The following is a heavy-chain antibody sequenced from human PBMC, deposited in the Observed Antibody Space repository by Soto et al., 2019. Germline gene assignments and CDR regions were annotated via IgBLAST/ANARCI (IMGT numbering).Heavy chain of an antibody. CDR1: GGSISSSSHY. CDR2: IYYSGST. V-gene: IGHV4-39*01. J-gene: IGHJ4*02. Sequence: SETLSLPCTVSGGSISSSSHYWGWIRQPPGKGLEWIASIYYSGSTHYNPSLKSRVTISGDPSKEQFSLRVTSVTAADPAVYYCARQIARSWDSFDYWGQGALVTVSS. CDR3: ARQIARSWDSFDY. D-gene: IGHD6-13*01.